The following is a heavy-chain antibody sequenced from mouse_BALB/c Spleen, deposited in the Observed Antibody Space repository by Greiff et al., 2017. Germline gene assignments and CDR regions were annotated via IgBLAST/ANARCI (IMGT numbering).Heavy chain of an antibody. CDR2: ISSGGSYT. V-gene: IGHV5-9-4*01. Sequence: EVKLQESGGGLVKPGGSLKLSCAASGFTFSSYAMSWVRQSPEKRLEWVAEISSGGSYTYYPDTVTGRFTISRDNAKNTLYLEMSSLRSEDTAMYYCARGYGNYYAMDYWGQGTSVTVSS. J-gene: IGHJ4*01. CDR3: ARGYGNYYAMDY. D-gene: IGHD2-1*01. CDR1: GFTFSSYA.